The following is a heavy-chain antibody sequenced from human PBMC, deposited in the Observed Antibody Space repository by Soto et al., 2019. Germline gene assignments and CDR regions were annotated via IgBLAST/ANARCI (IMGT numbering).Heavy chain of an antibody. J-gene: IGHJ4*02. Sequence: VASVKVSCKASGYTFTGYYMHWVRQAPGQGLEWMGWINPNSGGTNYAQKLQGRVTMTRDTSISTAYMELSRLRSDDTAVYYCASSPVWSGYYSSVGYFDYWGQGTLVTVSS. CDR1: GYTFTGYY. CDR3: ASSPVWSGYYSSVGYFDY. CDR2: INPNSGGT. D-gene: IGHD3-3*01. V-gene: IGHV1-2*02.